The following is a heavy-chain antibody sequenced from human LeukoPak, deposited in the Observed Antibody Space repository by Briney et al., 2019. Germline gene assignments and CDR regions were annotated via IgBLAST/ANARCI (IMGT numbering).Heavy chain of an antibody. CDR2: IYHSGST. Sequence: PSETLSLTCTVSGYSISSGYYWGWIRPPPGKGLEWIGRIYHSGSTNYNSSLKSRATISVDTSKNQFSLKLSSVTAADTAVYYCARHEFQTYYYGSGSYQTTKNWFDPWGQGTLVSVSS. CDR3: ARHEFQTYYYGSGSYQTTKNWFDP. V-gene: IGHV4-38-2*02. CDR1: GYSISSGYY. D-gene: IGHD3-10*01. J-gene: IGHJ5*02.